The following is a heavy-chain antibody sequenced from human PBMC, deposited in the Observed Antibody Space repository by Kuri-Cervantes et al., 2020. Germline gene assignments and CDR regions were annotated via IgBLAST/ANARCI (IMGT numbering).Heavy chain of an antibody. CDR1: GYTFTSYD. CDR3: ARDTDYGDYASFLVFDY. D-gene: IGHD4-17*01. Sequence: ASVKVSCKASGYTFTSYDIIWVRQAPGQGLEWMGWINTNTGNPTYAQGFTGRFVFSLGTSVSTAYLQISSLKAEDTAVYYCARDTDYGDYASFLVFDYWGQGTLVTVSS. CDR2: INTNTGNP. V-gene: IGHV7-4-1*02. J-gene: IGHJ4*02.